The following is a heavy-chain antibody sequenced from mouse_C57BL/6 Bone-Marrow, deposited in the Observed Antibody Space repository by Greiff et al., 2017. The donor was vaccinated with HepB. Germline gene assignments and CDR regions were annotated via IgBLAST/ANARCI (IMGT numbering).Heavy chain of an antibody. CDR2: INPNYGTT. Sequence: EVKLVESGPELVKPGASVKISCKASGYSFTDYNVNWVKQSNGKSLEWIGVINPNYGTTSYNQKFKGEATLTVDQSSSTAYMQLNSLTSEDSAVYYCARSSGYPAWFAYWGQGTLVTVSA. D-gene: IGHD3-2*02. CDR3: ARSSGYPAWFAY. J-gene: IGHJ3*01. V-gene: IGHV1-39*01. CDR1: GYSFTDYN.